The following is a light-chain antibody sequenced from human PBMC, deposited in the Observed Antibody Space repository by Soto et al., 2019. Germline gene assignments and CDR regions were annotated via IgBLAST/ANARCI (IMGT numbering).Light chain of an antibody. CDR2: AAS. CDR1: QSVSYN. CDR3: HQSNNWPFT. Sequence: EVVMTQSPATLSVSPGKRATFSCWASQSVSYNLAWYQQKPGQPPRLLIYAASTRAIGIPARFSGTGSGTEFTLTISSLQSEDFAVYYCHQSNNWPFTFGPGTKVDIK. J-gene: IGKJ3*01. V-gene: IGKV3-15*01.